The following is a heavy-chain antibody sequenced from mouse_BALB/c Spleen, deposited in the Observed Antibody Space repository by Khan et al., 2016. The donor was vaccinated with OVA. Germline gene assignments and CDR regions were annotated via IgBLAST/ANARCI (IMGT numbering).Heavy chain of an antibody. CDR3: AKGVWSYYFALDY. CDR2: IWGGGTT. V-gene: IGHV2-6-5*01. CDR1: GFSLTDYG. J-gene: IGHJ4*01. D-gene: IGHD2-10*02. Sequence: VELVESGPGLVAPSQNLSITCTVSGFSLTDYGVSWIRQPPGKGLEWLGVIWGGGTTYYNSALKSRLSISKDNSKSQVFLKMNSLQTDDTAMYYCAKGVWSYYFALDYWGQGTSGTVSS.